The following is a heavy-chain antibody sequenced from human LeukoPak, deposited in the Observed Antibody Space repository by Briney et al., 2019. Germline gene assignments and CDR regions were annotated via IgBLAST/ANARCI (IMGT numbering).Heavy chain of an antibody. J-gene: IGHJ4*02. CDR3: ARLDWSSGIIDY. Sequence: SETLSLTCTVSGGSISSSSYYWGWIRQPPGEGLEWIGNIYYSGSTYYNPSLKSRVTISVDTSKNQFSLKLSSVTAADTAVYYCARLDWSSGIIDYWGQGTLVTVSS. CDR2: IYYSGST. D-gene: IGHD3-22*01. V-gene: IGHV4-39*07. CDR1: GGSISSSSYY.